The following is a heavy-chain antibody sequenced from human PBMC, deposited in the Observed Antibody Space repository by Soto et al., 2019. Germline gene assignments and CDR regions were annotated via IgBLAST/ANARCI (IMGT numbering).Heavy chain of an antibody. CDR3: ARGYYGSGSGGMDV. CDR1: GGSISSSSYY. CDR2: IYYSGST. D-gene: IGHD3-10*01. V-gene: IGHV4-39*07. J-gene: IGHJ6*02. Sequence: SETLSLTCTVSGGSISSSSYYWGWIRQPPGKGLEWIGSIYYSGSTYYNPSLKSRVTISVDTSKNQFSLKLSSVTAADTAVYYCARGYYGSGSGGMDVWGQGTTVTVSS.